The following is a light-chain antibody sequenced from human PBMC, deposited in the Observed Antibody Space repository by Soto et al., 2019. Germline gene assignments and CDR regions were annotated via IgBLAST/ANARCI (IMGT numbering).Light chain of an antibody. CDR3: EPGREWPHT. J-gene: IGKJ5*01. Sequence: ERVMTQSPATLSVSPGERATLSCRASQFVSSNLAWYQQKPGQAPRLLIYDASNRATGIPARFSGSGSGTDCRVSNKCPEPEDFAVYFSEPGREWPHTFGQGTQVEIK. CDR2: DAS. V-gene: IGKV3-11*01. CDR1: QFVSSN.